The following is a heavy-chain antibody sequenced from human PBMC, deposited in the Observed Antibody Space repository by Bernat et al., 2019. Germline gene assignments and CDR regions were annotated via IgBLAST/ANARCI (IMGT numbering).Heavy chain of an antibody. D-gene: IGHD4-17*01. CDR1: GGTFSSYA. CDR2: INPNSGGT. J-gene: IGHJ4*02. CDR3: AREGLATVTTLDY. V-gene: IGHV1-2*04. Sequence: QVQLVQSGAEVKKPGSSVKVSCKASGGTFSSYAISWVRQAPGQGLEWMGGINPNSGGTNYAQKFQGWVTMTRDTSISTAYMELSRLRSDDTAVYYCAREGLATVTTLDYWGQGTLVTVSS.